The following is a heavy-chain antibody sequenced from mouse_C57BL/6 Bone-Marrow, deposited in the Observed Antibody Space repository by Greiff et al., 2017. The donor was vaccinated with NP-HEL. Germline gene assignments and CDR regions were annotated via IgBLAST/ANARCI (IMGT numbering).Heavy chain of an antibody. Sequence: QQSDAELVKPGASVKISCKVSGYIFTDHPIHWMKQRPEQGLAWIGYIYSRDGSTKYNEKFKDKTTLTADKPSSTAYMQLNSLTSEDSAVYFCAREGDYYGSSSYYAMDYWGQGTSVTVSS. V-gene: IGHV1-78*01. J-gene: IGHJ4*01. CDR2: IYSRDGST. CDR3: AREGDYYGSSSYYAMDY. CDR1: GYIFTDHP. D-gene: IGHD1-1*01.